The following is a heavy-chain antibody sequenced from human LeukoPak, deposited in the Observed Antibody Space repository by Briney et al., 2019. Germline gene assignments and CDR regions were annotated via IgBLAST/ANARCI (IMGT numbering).Heavy chain of an antibody. CDR1: GFTFSSYG. Sequence: PGGSLRLSCAASGFTFSSYGMHWVRQAPGKGLEWVAVISYDGSNKYYADSVKGRFTISRDNSKNTLYLQMNSLRAEDTAVYYCAKDHSRITMIEGGFDYWGQGTLVTVSS. J-gene: IGHJ4*02. V-gene: IGHV3-30*18. CDR3: AKDHSRITMIEGGFDY. D-gene: IGHD3-22*01. CDR2: ISYDGSNK.